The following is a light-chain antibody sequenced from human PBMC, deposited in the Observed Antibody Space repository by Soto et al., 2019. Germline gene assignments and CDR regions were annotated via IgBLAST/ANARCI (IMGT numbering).Light chain of an antibody. CDR1: QDISNH. J-gene: IGKJ4*01. CDR3: QQYNSYPVS. Sequence: DIQMTQSPSSLSASVGDRVTITCRASQDISNHLAWLQQKPGKAPKSLISAASSLQSGVSSKFSGSGSGTDFTLTISSLQPEEFATYDCQQYNSYPVSFGGGTKVEIK. CDR2: AAS. V-gene: IGKV1-16*02.